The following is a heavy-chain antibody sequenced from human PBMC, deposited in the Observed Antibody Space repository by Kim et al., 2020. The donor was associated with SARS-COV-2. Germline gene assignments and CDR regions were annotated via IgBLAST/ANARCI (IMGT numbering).Heavy chain of an antibody. CDR3: AKARFRGSLGENWFDP. CDR1: GFTFSSYG. Sequence: SLRLSCAASGFTFSSYGMHWVRQAPGKGLEWVAVISYDGSNKYYADSVKGRFTISRDNSKNTLYLQMNSLRAEDTAVYYCAKARFRGSLGENWFDPWGQGTLVTVSS. J-gene: IGHJ5*02. CDR2: ISYDGSNK. V-gene: IGHV3-30*18. D-gene: IGHD1-26*01.